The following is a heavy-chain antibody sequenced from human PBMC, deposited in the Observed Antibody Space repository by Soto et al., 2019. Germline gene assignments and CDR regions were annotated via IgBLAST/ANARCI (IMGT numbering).Heavy chain of an antibody. V-gene: IGHV3-23*01. J-gene: IGHJ6*02. CDR1: GFTFSNYA. D-gene: IGHD4-17*01. CDR3: AKDSTVTTSLYSNYYGLDV. CDR2: ISGRGGST. Sequence: GGSLRLSCTDSGFTFSNYAMSWVRQAPDKGLEWVSAISGRGGSTYYADSVKGRFTISRDNSKNMLFLQMNSLRAEDTALYYCAKDSTVTTSLYSNYYGLDVWGQGTTVTVSS.